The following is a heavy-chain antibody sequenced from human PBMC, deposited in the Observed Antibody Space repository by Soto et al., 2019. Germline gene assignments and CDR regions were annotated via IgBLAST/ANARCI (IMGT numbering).Heavy chain of an antibody. CDR2: IYYSGST. D-gene: IGHD6-13*01. J-gene: IGHJ4*02. CDR3: ARGGIAAAAPPDY. Sequence: PSETLSLTCTVSGGSISSGGYYWSWIRQHPGKGLEWIGYIYYSGSTYYNPSLKSRVTISVDTSKNQFSLKLSSVTAADTAVYYCARGGIAAAAPPDYWGPGILVTVSS. V-gene: IGHV4-31*03. CDR1: GGSISSGGYY.